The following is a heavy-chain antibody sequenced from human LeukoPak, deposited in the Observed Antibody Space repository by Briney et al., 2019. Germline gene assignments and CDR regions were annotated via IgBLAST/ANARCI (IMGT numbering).Heavy chain of an antibody. CDR2: IYTSGST. D-gene: IGHD3-22*01. CDR1: GGSISSYY. V-gene: IGHV4-4*07. Sequence: SETLSLTCTVSGGSISSYYWSWIRQPAGKGLEWIGRIYTSGSTNYNPSLKGRVTMSVDTSKNQFSLKLSSVTAADTAVYYCASSYYGSSGYYIHDAFDIWGQGTMVTVSS. CDR3: ASSYYGSSGYYIHDAFDI. J-gene: IGHJ3*02.